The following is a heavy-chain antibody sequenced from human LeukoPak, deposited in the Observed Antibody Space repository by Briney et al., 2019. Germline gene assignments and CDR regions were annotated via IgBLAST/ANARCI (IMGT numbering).Heavy chain of an antibody. V-gene: IGHV3-23*01. CDR1: GFTFSSYG. D-gene: IGHD3-10*02. Sequence: GGSLRLSCGASGFTFSSYGMSWVLQAPGKGLEWVSAISGNGGSTYYADSVKGRFTISRDNAKNSLYLQMNSLRAEDTAVYYCAELGITMIGGVWGKGTTVTISS. CDR2: ISGNGGST. CDR3: AELGITMIGGV. J-gene: IGHJ6*04.